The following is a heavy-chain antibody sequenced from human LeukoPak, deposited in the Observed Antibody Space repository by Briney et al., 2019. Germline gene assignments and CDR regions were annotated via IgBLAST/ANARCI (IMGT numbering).Heavy chain of an antibody. V-gene: IGHV3-74*01. Sequence: GGSLRLSCAASGFTFSSYWMHWVRQAPGKGLVWVSRINSDGSSTSYADSVKGRFTISRDNAKNTLYLQMNCLRAEDTAVYYCARGRIAAAGILVYWGQGTLVTVSS. J-gene: IGHJ4*02. CDR3: ARGRIAAAGILVY. D-gene: IGHD6-13*01. CDR2: INSDGSST. CDR1: GFTFSSYW.